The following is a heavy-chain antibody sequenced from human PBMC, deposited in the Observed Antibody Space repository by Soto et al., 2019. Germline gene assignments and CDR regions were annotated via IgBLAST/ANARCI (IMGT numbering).Heavy chain of an antibody. CDR3: ARDTVTTLYWYFDL. CDR2: IYYSGST. CDR1: GGSISSYY. J-gene: IGHJ2*01. D-gene: IGHD4-17*01. Sequence: SETLSLTCTVSGGSISSYYWSWIRQPPGKGLEWIGYIYYSGSTNYNPSLKSRVTISVDTSKNQFSLKLSSVTAADTAVYYCARDTVTTLYWYFDLWGRGTLVTVSS. V-gene: IGHV4-59*01.